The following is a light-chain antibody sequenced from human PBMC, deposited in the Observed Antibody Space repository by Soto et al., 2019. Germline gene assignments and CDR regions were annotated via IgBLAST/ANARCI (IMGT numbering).Light chain of an antibody. CDR2: AAS. Sequence: DIQLTQSPSSLSASVGDRVTITCRASQSISSNLNWYQQKPGKAPKLLIYAASSLQSGVQSMISGSGSRKDFTLTISRQPPEDFVTYCCQQNYSTPRTFGQGTKVEIK. J-gene: IGKJ1*01. V-gene: IGKV1-39*01. CDR1: QSISSN. CDR3: QQNYSTPRT.